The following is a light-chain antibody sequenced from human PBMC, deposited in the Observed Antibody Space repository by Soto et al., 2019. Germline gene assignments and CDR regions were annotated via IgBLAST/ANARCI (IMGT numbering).Light chain of an antibody. CDR2: GAS. J-gene: IGKJ5*01. V-gene: IGKV3-20*01. CDR3: QQYGSSPLT. Sequence: EVVLTQSPGTLSLSPGEGATLSCRASQIVTGDYLAWYQQKPGQAPRLLIYGASTRATGIPARFSGSGSETEFTLTISSLQSEDYAIYYCQQYGSSPLTFGQGTRLEI. CDR1: QIVTGDY.